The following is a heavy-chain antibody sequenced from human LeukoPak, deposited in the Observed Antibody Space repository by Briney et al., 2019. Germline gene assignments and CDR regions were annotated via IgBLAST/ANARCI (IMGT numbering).Heavy chain of an antibody. D-gene: IGHD1-26*01. CDR2: MNPNSGNT. V-gene: IGHV1-8*01. Sequence: ASVKGSCKASGYTFTSYDINWVRQATGQGLECMGWMNPNSGNTGYAQKFQGRVTMTRNTSISTAYMELSSLRSEDTAVYYCASLGRVSGSYSYDYWGQGTLVTVSS. J-gene: IGHJ4*02. CDR1: GYTFTSYD. CDR3: ASLGRVSGSYSYDY.